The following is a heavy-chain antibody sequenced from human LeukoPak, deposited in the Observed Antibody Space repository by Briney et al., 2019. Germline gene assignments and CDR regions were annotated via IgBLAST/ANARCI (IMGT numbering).Heavy chain of an antibody. J-gene: IGHJ3*02. CDR2: INPNSGGT. CDR3: VRGFVSPGEDAFDI. Sequence: ASVKVSCKASGYTFTGYYMHWVRQAPGQGLEWMGWINPNSGGTDYAQKFQGRVTMTRDTSISTAYMELSRLRSDDTAVYYCVRGFVSPGEDAFDIWGQGTMVTVSS. D-gene: IGHD3-10*01. CDR1: GYTFTGYY. V-gene: IGHV1-2*02.